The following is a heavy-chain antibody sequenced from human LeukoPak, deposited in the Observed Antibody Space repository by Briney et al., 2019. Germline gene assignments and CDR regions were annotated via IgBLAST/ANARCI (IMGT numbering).Heavy chain of an antibody. J-gene: IGHJ6*03. D-gene: IGHD1-14*01. CDR2: IYNSGST. Sequence: SSETLSLTCSVSGASISSSAWYWGWIRQPPGKGLQWIGIIYNSGSTYYNPSLKSRVTLSVDTSKNQFSLRLSSVTAADTAVYYCARLITGGVYYMDVWGKGTTVTVS. CDR1: GASISSSAWY. CDR3: ARLITGGVYYMDV. V-gene: IGHV4-39*07.